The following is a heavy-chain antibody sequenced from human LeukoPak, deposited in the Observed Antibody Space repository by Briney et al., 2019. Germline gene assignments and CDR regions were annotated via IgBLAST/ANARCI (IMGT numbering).Heavy chain of an antibody. D-gene: IGHD3-22*01. Sequence: ASVKVSCKASGYTFTSYYMHWVRQAPGQGLEWMGIINPSGGSTSYAQKFQGRVTMTGDASTSTVYMELSSLRSEDTAVYYCARDDSSGYYYWGQGTLVTVSS. CDR3: ARDDSSGYYY. J-gene: IGHJ4*02. CDR1: GYTFTSYY. CDR2: INPSGGST. V-gene: IGHV1-46*01.